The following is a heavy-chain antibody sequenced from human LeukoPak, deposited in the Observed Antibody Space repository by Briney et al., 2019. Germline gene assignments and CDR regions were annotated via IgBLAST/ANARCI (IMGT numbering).Heavy chain of an antibody. J-gene: IGHJ4*02. CDR2: FYDSGGT. Sequence: KPSETLSLTCTVSGGSISSNYWSWIRQPPGKGLEWIGYFYDSGGTNYNPSPKSRVTTSVDTSKNQFSLKLDSVTAADTAIYYCARGGGSTEYWGQGILVTVSS. CDR1: GGSISSNY. V-gene: IGHV4-59*01. CDR3: ARGGGSTEY. D-gene: IGHD4-17*01.